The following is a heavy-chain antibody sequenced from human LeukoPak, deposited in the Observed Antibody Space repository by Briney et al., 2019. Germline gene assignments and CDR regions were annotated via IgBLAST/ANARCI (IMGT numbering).Heavy chain of an antibody. D-gene: IGHD1-26*01. CDR3: ARGRRGRALYYYYGMDV. V-gene: IGHV4-34*01. Sequence: PSETLSLTCTVYGGSFSGYYWSWIRQPPGKGLEWMGEINHSGSTNYNPSLKSRVTISVDTSKNQFSLKLSSVTAADTAVYYCARGRRGRALYYYYGMDVWGQGTTVTVSS. CDR2: INHSGST. J-gene: IGHJ6*02. CDR1: GGSFSGYY.